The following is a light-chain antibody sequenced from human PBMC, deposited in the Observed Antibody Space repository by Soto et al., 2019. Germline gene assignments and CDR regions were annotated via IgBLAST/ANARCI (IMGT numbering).Light chain of an antibody. Sequence: VKVYNSAAALSSKERDRVTITCRASQSISSWLAWYQQKPGKAPKRLIYAASSLQSGVPSRFSGSGSGTEFTLTISSLQPEDFAPDYSLVQNSYPCPFAQGTKLDI. CDR2: AAS. J-gene: IGKJ2*02. CDR3: LVQNSYPCP. CDR1: QSISSW. V-gene: IGKV1-5*01.